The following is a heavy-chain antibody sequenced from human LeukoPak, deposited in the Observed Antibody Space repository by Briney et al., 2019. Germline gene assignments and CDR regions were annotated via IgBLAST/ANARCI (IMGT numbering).Heavy chain of an antibody. CDR3: ARVMEQSHFYHYIDV. CDR2: ISGSSSTI. J-gene: IGHJ6*03. CDR1: GFTFSSYS. D-gene: IGHD6-19*01. V-gene: IGHV3-48*04. Sequence: GGSLRLSCAASGFTFSSYSMNWFRQAPGKGLEWVSYISGSSSTILYEDSVKGRCTISRDNAKNSLYVQMNRLRAEDTAVYYCARVMEQSHFYHYIDVWGRGTTVAVSS.